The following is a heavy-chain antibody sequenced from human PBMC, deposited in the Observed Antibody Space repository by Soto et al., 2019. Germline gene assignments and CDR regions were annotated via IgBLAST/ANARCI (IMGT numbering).Heavy chain of an antibody. CDR1: GGSISSYY. CDR3: ARDCNVLRYFDCPGGFDY. Sequence: SETLSLTCTVSGGSISSYYWSWIRQPPGKGLEWIGYIYYSGSTNYNPSLKSRVTISVDTSKNQFSLKLSSVTAADTAVYYCARDCNVLRYFDCPGGFDYWGQGTLVTVSS. CDR2: IYYSGST. V-gene: IGHV4-59*01. J-gene: IGHJ4*02. D-gene: IGHD3-9*01.